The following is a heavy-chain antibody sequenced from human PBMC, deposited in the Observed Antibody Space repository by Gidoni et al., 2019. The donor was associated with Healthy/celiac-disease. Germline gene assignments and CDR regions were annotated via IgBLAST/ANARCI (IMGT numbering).Heavy chain of an antibody. V-gene: IGHV3-64D*06. CDR2: ISSNGGST. J-gene: IGHJ4*02. CDR1: GFTFSSYA. Sequence: EVQLVESGGGLVQPGGSLRLSCSASGFTFSSYAMHWVRQAPGKGLEYVSAISSNGGSTYYADSVKGRFTISRDNSKNTLYLQMSSLRAEDTAVYYCVKDLGGYDSPQAFDYWGQGTLVTVSS. CDR3: VKDLGGYDSPQAFDY. D-gene: IGHD5-12*01.